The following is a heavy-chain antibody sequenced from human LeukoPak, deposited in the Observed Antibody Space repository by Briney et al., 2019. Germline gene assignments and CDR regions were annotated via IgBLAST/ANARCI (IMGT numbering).Heavy chain of an antibody. Sequence: GGSLRLSCAASGVTFSNYAMTWVRQAPGKGLEWVSSISSSSSYIYYADSVKGRFTISRDNAKNSLYLQMNSLRAEDTAVYYCARGLGYCSGGSCPRNTYFDYWGQGTLVTVSS. D-gene: IGHD2-15*01. CDR1: GVTFSNYA. J-gene: IGHJ4*02. CDR3: ARGLGYCSGGSCPRNTYFDY. CDR2: ISSSSSYI. V-gene: IGHV3-21*01.